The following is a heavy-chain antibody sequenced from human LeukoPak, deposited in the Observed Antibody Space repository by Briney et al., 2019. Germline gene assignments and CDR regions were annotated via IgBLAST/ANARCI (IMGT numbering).Heavy chain of an antibody. J-gene: IGHJ4*02. CDR2: INHSGST. Sequence: SETLSLTCAVYGGSFSGYYWSWIRQPPGKGLEWIGEINHSGSTNYNPSLKSRVTTSVDTSKNQFSLKLSSVTAADTAVYYCARVGSITIFGVGRGALTYWGQGTLVTVSS. CDR3: ARVGSITIFGVGRGALTY. CDR1: GGSFSGYY. V-gene: IGHV4-34*01. D-gene: IGHD3-3*01.